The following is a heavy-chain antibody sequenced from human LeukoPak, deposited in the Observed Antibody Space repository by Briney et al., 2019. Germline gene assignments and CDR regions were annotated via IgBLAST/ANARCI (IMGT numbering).Heavy chain of an antibody. CDR2: VDPEDGET. V-gene: IGHV1-69-2*01. Sequence: GATVKISCKASGYTFTDYYMHWVQQAPGKGLEWMGRVDPEDGETIYAEKFQGRVTITADTSTDTAYMELSSLRSEDTAVYYCATDRASTVGYYMDVWGKGTTVTVSS. J-gene: IGHJ6*03. CDR3: ATDRASTVGYYMDV. CDR1: GYTFTDYY. D-gene: IGHD4-17*01.